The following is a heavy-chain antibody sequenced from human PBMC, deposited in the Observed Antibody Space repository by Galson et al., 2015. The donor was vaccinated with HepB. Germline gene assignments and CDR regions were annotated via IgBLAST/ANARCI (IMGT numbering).Heavy chain of an antibody. Sequence: LRLSCAASGFTFSSYGMHWVRQAPGKGLEWVAVISYDGSNKYYADSVKGRFTISRDNSKNTLYLQMNSLRAEDTAVYYCAKEMGYSSSWYDPRVFDYWGQGTLVTVSS. CDR2: ISYDGSNK. D-gene: IGHD6-13*01. J-gene: IGHJ4*02. CDR3: AKEMGYSSSWYDPRVFDY. CDR1: GFTFSSYG. V-gene: IGHV3-30*18.